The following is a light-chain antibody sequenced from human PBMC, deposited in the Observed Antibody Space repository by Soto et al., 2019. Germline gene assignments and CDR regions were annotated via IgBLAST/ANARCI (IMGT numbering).Light chain of an antibody. Sequence: QSALTQPPSVSGAPGQRVTISCTGSSSNIGSTYDVQWYQQLPGTAPKLLIHGNTDRPSGVPDRFSGSKSGTSASLAITGLQADDEVDYYCQSYDDSLSVHYVFGTGTKVT. CDR2: GNT. CDR3: QSYDDSLSVHYV. V-gene: IGLV1-40*01. CDR1: SSNIGSTYD. J-gene: IGLJ1*01.